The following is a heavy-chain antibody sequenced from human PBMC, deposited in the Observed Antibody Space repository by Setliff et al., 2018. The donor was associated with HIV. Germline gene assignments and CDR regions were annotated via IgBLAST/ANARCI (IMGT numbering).Heavy chain of an antibody. Sequence: PSETLSLTCTVSGGSISSGSYYWSWIRQPAGKGLEWIGHIYTSGSTNYNPSLKSRVTISVGTSKNQFSLKLSSVTAADTAVYYCARERRWDYYDSSGYSDFDYWGQGTLVTVSS. CDR1: GGSISSGSYY. D-gene: IGHD3-22*01. CDR2: IYTSGST. V-gene: IGHV4-61*09. CDR3: ARERRWDYYDSSGYSDFDY. J-gene: IGHJ4*02.